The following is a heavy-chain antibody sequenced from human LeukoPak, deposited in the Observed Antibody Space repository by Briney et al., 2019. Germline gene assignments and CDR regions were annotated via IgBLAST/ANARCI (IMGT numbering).Heavy chain of an antibody. CDR3: ASWTYYDFWSGLSAFDI. D-gene: IGHD3-3*01. J-gene: IGHJ3*02. V-gene: IGHV3-30*03. CDR2: ISYDGSNK. Sequence: SGGSLRLSCAASGFTFSSYGMHWVRQAPGKGLEWVAVISYDGSNKYYADSVKGRFTISRDNSKNTLYLQMNSLRAEDTAVYYCASWTYYDFWSGLSAFDIWGQGTMVTVSS. CDR1: GFTFSSYG.